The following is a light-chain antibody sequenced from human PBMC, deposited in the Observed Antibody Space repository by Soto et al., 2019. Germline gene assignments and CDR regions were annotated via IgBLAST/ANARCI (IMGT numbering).Light chain of an antibody. CDR3: QQYGSLPT. CDR1: QSVRSTY. J-gene: IGKJ5*01. Sequence: IVLTQSPGTLSLSPGERATLSCRASQSVRSTYLAWYQQKPGQAHRILIYGVSSRATDIPDRFSGSGSGTDFTLTISRLEPDDFAVYYCQQYGSLPTFGQGTRLEIK. V-gene: IGKV3-20*01. CDR2: GVS.